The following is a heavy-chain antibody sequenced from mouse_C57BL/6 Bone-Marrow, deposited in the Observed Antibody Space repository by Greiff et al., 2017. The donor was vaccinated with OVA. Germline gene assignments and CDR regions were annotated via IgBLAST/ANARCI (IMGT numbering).Heavy chain of an antibody. V-gene: IGHV1-82*01. D-gene: IGHD1-1*01. CDR3: AISTVVAPYWYFDV. CDR1: GYAFSSSW. J-gene: IGHJ1*03. Sequence: QLQQSGPELVKPGASVKISCKASGYAFSSSWMNWVKQRPGKGLEWIGRIYPGDGDTNYNGKFKGKATLTADKSSSTAYMQLSSLTSEDSAVYFCAISTVVAPYWYFDVWGTGTTVTVSS. CDR2: IYPGDGDT.